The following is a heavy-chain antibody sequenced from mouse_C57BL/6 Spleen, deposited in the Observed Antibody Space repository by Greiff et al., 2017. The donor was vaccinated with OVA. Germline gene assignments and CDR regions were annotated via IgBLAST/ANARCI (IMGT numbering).Heavy chain of an antibody. D-gene: IGHD2-3*01. CDR1: GYTFTSYW. V-gene: IGHV1-50*01. CDR2: IDPSDSYT. Sequence: QVQLQQPGAELVKPGASVKLSCKASGYTFTSYWMQWVKQRPGQGLEWIGEIDPSDSYTNYNQKFKGKATLTVDTSSSTAYMQLSSLTSEDSAVYYCARRDDGYHYYAMDYWGQGTSVTVSS. J-gene: IGHJ4*01. CDR3: ARRDDGYHYYAMDY.